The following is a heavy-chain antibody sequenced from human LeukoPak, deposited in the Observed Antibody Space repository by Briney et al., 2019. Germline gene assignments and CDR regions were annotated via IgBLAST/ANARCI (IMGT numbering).Heavy chain of an antibody. Sequence: ASVKVSCKASGGTFSGYAISWVRQAPGQGLEWMGGIIPIFGTANYAQKFQGRVTITADESTSTAYMELSSLRSEDTAVYYCARDSSWYNWFDPWGQGTLVTVSS. J-gene: IGHJ5*02. V-gene: IGHV1-69*13. CDR3: ARDSSWYNWFDP. CDR2: IIPIFGTA. CDR1: GGTFSGYA. D-gene: IGHD6-13*01.